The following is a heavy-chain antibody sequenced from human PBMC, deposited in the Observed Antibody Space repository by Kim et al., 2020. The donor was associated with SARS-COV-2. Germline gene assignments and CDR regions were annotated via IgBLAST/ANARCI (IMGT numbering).Heavy chain of an antibody. V-gene: IGHV3-30*07. J-gene: IGHJ4*02. Sequence: GRFTISRDNSMNPLYLQMNSLRAEDTAVYYCARDEGYCSGGSCYSHYFDYWGQGTLVTVSS. D-gene: IGHD2-15*01. CDR3: ARDEGYCSGGSCYSHYFDY.